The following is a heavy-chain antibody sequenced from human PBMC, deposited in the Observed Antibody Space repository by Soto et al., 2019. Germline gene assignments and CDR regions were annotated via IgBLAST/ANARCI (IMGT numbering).Heavy chain of an antibody. Sequence: SVKVSCKASGGTFSNYVVNWVRQAPGQGLEWMGGIIPISGAANYAQKFQGRVTITADKSTSTSYMELSSLRSEDTAVYYCARDMTRTVVPYFDFWGQGTLVTVSS. J-gene: IGHJ4*02. D-gene: IGHD1-7*01. CDR3: ARDMTRTVVPYFDF. CDR1: GGTFSNYV. CDR2: IIPISGAA. V-gene: IGHV1-69*06.